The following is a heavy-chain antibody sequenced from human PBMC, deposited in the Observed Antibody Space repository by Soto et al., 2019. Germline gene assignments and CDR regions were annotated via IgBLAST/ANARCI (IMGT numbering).Heavy chain of an antibody. V-gene: IGHV1-18*01. CDR3: VRDYYQGDYYGMDV. CDR2: ISAYNGNT. CDR1: GYTFTSYG. D-gene: IGHD3-10*01. Sequence: ASVKVSCKASGYTFTSYGISWVRQAPGQGLEWMGWISAYNGNTNYAQKLQGRVAMTTDESTSTAYMELRSLRSEDTAVYYCVRDYYQGDYYGMDVWGQATTVTVSS. J-gene: IGHJ6*02.